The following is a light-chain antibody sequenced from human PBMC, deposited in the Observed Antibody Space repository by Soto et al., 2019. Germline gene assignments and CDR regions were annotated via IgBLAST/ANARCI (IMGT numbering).Light chain of an antibody. CDR1: SSDVGTYNF. J-gene: IGLJ1*01. CDR3: CSYTDSSNYV. V-gene: IGLV2-14*01. Sequence: QSALTQPASVSGSPGQSITISCTGTSSDVGTYNFVSWYQHHPGKAPKLMMYQVTNRPSGVSNRFSGSKSGNTASLTISGLQAEDEADYYCCSYTDSSNYVFGTGTKV. CDR2: QVT.